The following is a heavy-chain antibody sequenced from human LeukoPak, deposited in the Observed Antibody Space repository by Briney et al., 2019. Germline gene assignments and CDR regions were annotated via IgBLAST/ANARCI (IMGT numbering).Heavy chain of an antibody. CDR2: INAGNGNT. J-gene: IGHJ4*02. V-gene: IGHV1-3*01. Sequence: ASVKVSCKASGYTFTSYAMHWVRQAPGQRLEWMGWINAGNGNTKYSQKFQGRVTITRDTSASTAYMELSSLRSEDTAVSYCARGPLYSYGSRWGQGTLVTVSS. CDR1: GYTFTSYA. D-gene: IGHD5-18*01. CDR3: ARGPLYSYGSR.